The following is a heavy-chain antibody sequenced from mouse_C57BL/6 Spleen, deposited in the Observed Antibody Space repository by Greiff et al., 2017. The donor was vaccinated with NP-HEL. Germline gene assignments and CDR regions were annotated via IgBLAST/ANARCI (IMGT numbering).Heavy chain of an antibody. J-gene: IGHJ1*03. Sequence: EVKLQESGPVLVKPGPSLKISCKASGFTFTDYYMHWVRQSHGKSLEWIGFVYPYNGGTSYNQKFKGKATLTIDTSSSTAYMELTSLTSEDSAVYYCARDSNNRGSSFYWYIDVWGTGTTVTVSS. CDR2: VYPYNGGT. V-gene: IGHV1-36*01. CDR3: ARDSNNRGSSFYWYIDV. D-gene: IGHD1-1*01. CDR1: GFTFTDYY.